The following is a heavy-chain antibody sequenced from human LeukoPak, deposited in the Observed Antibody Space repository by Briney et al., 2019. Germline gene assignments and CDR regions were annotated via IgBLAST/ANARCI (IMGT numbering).Heavy chain of an antibody. J-gene: IGHJ2*01. Sequence: PGGSLRLSCAASGFTFSSYAMSWVRQAPGKGLEWVSAISGSGGSTYYADSVKGRFTISRDNSKNTLYLQMNSLRAEDTAVYYCAKGEVIHSNLRGYWYFDLWGRGTLVTVSS. V-gene: IGHV3-23*01. CDR1: GFTFSSYA. CDR3: AKGEVIHSNLRGYWYFDL. D-gene: IGHD3-10*01. CDR2: ISGSGGST.